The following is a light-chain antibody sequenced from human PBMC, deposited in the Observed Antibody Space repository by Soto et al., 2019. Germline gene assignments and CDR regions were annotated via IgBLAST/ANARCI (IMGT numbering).Light chain of an antibody. CDR2: GAS. CDR1: QSVNNN. V-gene: IGKV3-15*01. Sequence: EIVMTQSPATLSVSPGERATLSCRASQSVNNNLAWYQQKPGQAPRLLIYGASTRATGIPARFSGSVSGSDFTRTISSLQSEDFAIYYCQQYNNWWTFGQGTKVEIK. J-gene: IGKJ1*01. CDR3: QQYNNWWT.